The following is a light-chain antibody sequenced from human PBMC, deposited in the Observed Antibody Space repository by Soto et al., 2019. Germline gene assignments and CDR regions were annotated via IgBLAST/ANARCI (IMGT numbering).Light chain of an antibody. CDR1: QSVNSL. Sequence: EIERTQSPSTLSVSPGERATLSCRSSQSVNSLLAWYQQNPGQAPRLLIYGASTRATGIPARFSGSGSGTEFTLTISSLQSDDFATYYCQQYKTCSWTFGQGTKVDIK. J-gene: IGKJ1*01. V-gene: IGKV3-15*01. CDR3: QQYKTCSWT. CDR2: GAS.